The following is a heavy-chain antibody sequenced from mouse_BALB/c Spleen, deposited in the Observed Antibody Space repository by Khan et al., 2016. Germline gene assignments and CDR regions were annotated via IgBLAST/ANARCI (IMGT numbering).Heavy chain of an antibody. D-gene: IGHD1-1*01. CDR1: GYTFTNYG. CDR3: ARDHGSSYGWFSY. J-gene: IGHJ3*01. Sequence: QVQLKQSGPELKKPGETVKISCKASGYTFTNYGMNWVKQAPGKGLKWMGWINTSTGEAAYSDDFKGRFAFSLETSASTAYLQINNLKNEDMATXFCARDHGSSYGWFSYWGQGTLVTVSA. V-gene: IGHV9-1*02. CDR2: INTSTGEA.